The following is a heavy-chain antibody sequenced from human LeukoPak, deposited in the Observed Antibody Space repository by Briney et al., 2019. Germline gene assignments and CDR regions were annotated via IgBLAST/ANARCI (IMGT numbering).Heavy chain of an antibody. V-gene: IGHV3-23*01. CDR2: ISGSGGST. CDR1: GFTVSSDY. J-gene: IGHJ4*02. CDR3: AKERLVLHYYDSSGYPY. D-gene: IGHD3-22*01. Sequence: GGSLRLSCAAAGFTVSSDYMSWVRQAPGKGLEWVSVISGSGGSTYYADSVKGRFTISRDNSKNTLYLQMNSLRAEDTAVYYCAKERLVLHYYDSSGYPYWGQGTLVTVSS.